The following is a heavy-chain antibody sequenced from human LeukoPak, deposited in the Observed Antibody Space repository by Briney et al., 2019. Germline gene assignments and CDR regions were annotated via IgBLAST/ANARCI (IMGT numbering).Heavy chain of an antibody. CDR3: ATYRQVLLPFES. Sequence: HPGGSLRLSCAASGFTFSSYWMHWVRQAPGKGLVWVSRINSDETSISYADSVRGRFTISRDNSKSTLSLQMNSLRAEDTAIYYCATYRQVLLPFESWGQGTLVTVSS. CDR1: GFTFSSYW. D-gene: IGHD2-8*02. V-gene: IGHV3-74*01. J-gene: IGHJ4*02. CDR2: INSDETSI.